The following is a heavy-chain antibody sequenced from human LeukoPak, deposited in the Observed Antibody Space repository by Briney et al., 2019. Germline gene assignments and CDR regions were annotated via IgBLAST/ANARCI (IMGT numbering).Heavy chain of an antibody. CDR2: ISYDGSNK. CDR3: AREDLGSNFDY. D-gene: IGHD2-15*01. Sequence: GGSLRLSCAASGFTFSSYAMHWVRQAPGKGLEWVAVISYDGSNKDYADSVKGRFTISRDNSKNTLYLQINSLRGEDTAVYYCAREDLGSNFDYWGQGTLVTVSS. CDR1: GFTFSSYA. J-gene: IGHJ4*02. V-gene: IGHV3-30*04.